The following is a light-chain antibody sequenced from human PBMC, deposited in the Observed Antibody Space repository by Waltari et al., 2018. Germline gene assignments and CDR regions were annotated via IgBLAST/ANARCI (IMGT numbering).Light chain of an antibody. CDR2: DVD. CDR3: SSYANSDTWV. J-gene: IGLJ3*02. CDR1: SSDVGSHNY. V-gene: IGLV2-14*03. Sequence: QSALTQTASVSGSPGQSITISCTGTSSDVGSHNYVSWYQQHPGNAPKLLISDVDKRPSGVSFRFSVSKSGNTASLTISGLQPEDEADYYCSSYANSDTWVFGGGTKLTVL.